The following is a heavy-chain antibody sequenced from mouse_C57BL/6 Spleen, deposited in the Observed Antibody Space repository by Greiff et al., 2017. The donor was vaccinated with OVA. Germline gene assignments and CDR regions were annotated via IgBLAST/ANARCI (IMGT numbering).Heavy chain of an antibody. Sequence: VQLQQSGAELVKPGASVKLSCKASGYAFTSYWMHWVKQRPGKGLEWIGQIYPSDSDTNYNGKFKGKATLTADKSSSTAYIQLSSLTSEDSAVYVCARHDYGRAYWGQGTLVTVSA. J-gene: IGHJ3*01. D-gene: IGHD2-4*01. CDR3: ARHDYGRAY. CDR1: GYAFTSYW. V-gene: IGHV1-80*01. CDR2: IYPSDSDT.